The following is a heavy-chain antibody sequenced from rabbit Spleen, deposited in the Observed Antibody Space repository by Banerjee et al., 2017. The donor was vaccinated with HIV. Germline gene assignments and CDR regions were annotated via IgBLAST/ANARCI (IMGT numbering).Heavy chain of an antibody. CDR2: IYAGKGDT. J-gene: IGHJ4*01. V-gene: IGHV1S47*01. CDR3: ARDGAGGSYFAL. D-gene: IGHD8-1*01. CDR1: GIDFSGHA. Sequence: VESGGGLVQPEGSLTLTCTASGIDFSGHAMCWVRQAPGKGLEWIGIIYAGKGDTDYASWVNGRFTISSDNAQNTVDLQMNSLTAADTATYFCARDGAGGSYFALWGPGTLVTVS.